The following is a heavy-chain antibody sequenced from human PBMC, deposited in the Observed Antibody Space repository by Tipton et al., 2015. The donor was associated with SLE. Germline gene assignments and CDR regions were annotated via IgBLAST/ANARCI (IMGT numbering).Heavy chain of an antibody. CDR1: GFTFDDYA. Sequence: SLRLPCAASGFTFDDYAMHWVRQAPGKGLEWVSGISWNSGSIGYADSVKGRFTISRDNAKNSLYLQMNSLRAGDTALYYCARSYYYDSQAAFDIWGQGTMVTVSS. D-gene: IGHD3-22*01. J-gene: IGHJ3*02. CDR2: ISWNSGSI. V-gene: IGHV3-9*01. CDR3: ARSYYYDSQAAFDI.